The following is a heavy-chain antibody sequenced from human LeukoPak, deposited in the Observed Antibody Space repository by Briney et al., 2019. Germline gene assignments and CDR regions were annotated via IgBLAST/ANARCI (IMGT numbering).Heavy chain of an antibody. Sequence: ASVKVSCKASGYTFTGYYMHWVRQAPGQGLEWMGGFDPEDGETIHAQKFQGRVTMTEDTSTDTAYMELSSLRSEDTAVYYCATLFDPWGQGTLVTVSS. V-gene: IGHV1-24*01. CDR3: ATLFDP. CDR2: FDPEDGET. J-gene: IGHJ5*02. CDR1: GYTFTGYY.